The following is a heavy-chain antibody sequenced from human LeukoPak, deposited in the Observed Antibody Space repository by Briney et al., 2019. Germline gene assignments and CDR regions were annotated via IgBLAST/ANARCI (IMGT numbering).Heavy chain of an antibody. D-gene: IGHD6-13*01. CDR2: IYYSGST. V-gene: IGHV4-38-2*02. CDR1: GYSISSGYY. J-gene: IGHJ6*03. CDR3: ARVHGSSWYSYYYYYMDV. Sequence: SETLSLTCTVSGYSISSGYYWGWIRQPPGKGLEWIGYIYYSGSTNYNPSLKSRVTISVDTSKNQFSLKLSSVTAADTAVYYCARVHGSSWYSYYYYYMDVWGKGTTVTVSS.